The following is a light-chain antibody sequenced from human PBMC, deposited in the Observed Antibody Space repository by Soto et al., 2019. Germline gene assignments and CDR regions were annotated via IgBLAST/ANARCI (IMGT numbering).Light chain of an antibody. CDR1: QSVTNNY. Sequence: EVVLAQSPGTLSLSPGERATLSCRASQSVTNNYLAWFQQKLGQAPRLLIYGASTRAIGIPDRFIGSGSGTGFTLTISTLEPEDFAVYYCHQYGISPWTFGQGTKVDIK. CDR2: GAS. J-gene: IGKJ1*01. CDR3: HQYGISPWT. V-gene: IGKV3-20*01.